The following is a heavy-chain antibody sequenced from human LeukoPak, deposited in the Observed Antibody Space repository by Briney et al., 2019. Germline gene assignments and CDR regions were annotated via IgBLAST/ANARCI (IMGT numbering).Heavy chain of an antibody. CDR1: GGSISSSTYY. CDR3: ARGPLDGSGYYYPY. Sequence: SETLSLTCTVSGGSISSSTYYWDWIRQPPGQGLEWIGNIYDSGDTYYTPSLKSRVTMSVDTSKDHFSLKLSSVTAADTAVYYCARGPLDGSGYYYPYWGQGTLVTVSS. V-gene: IGHV4-39*07. CDR2: IYDSGDT. D-gene: IGHD3-22*01. J-gene: IGHJ4*02.